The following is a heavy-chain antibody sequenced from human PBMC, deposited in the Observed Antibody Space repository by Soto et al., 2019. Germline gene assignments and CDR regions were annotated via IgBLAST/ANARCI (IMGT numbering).Heavy chain of an antibody. V-gene: IGHV4-31*03. CDR1: GGSISGGGDY. J-gene: IGHJ4*02. D-gene: IGHD1-26*01. CDR2: IYYSGST. Sequence: SETLSLTCTVSGGSISGGGDYWSWIRQHPGKGLEWIGYIYYSGSTYYNPSLKSRVTISVDTSKNQFSLKLSSVTAADTAVYYCARWVGATSFDYWGQGTLVTVS. CDR3: ARWVGATSFDY.